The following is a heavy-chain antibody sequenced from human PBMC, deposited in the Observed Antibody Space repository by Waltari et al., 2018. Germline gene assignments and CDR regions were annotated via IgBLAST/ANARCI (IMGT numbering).Heavy chain of an antibody. D-gene: IGHD6-19*01. CDR3: ARDSTFIAVAGVGPSYWYFDL. CDR1: GYTFTSYG. J-gene: IGHJ2*01. CDR2: ISAYNGNT. V-gene: IGHV1-18*01. Sequence: QVQLVQSGAEVKKPGASVKVSCKASGYTFTSYGISWVRQAPGQGLEWMGWISAYNGNTNYEQKLQGRVTMTTDTSTSTAYMELRSLRSDDTAVYYCARDSTFIAVAGVGPSYWYFDLWGRGTLVTVSS.